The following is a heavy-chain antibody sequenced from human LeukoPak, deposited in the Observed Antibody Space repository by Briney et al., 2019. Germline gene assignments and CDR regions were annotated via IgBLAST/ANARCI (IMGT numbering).Heavy chain of an antibody. CDR1: GYTFTSYG. CDR2: ISAYNGNT. D-gene: IGHD6-19*01. Sequence: ASVKVSCKASGYTFTSYGISWVRQAPGQGLEWMGWISAYNGNTNYAQKLQGRVTMTTDTSTSTAYMELRSLRSDDTAVYYCAREDPGIAVAGTLNYYYYGMDVWGQGTTVTASS. J-gene: IGHJ6*02. CDR3: AREDPGIAVAGTLNYYYYGMDV. V-gene: IGHV1-18*01.